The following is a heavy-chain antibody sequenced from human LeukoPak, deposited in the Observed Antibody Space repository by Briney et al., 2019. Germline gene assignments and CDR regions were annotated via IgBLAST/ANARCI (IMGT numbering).Heavy chain of an antibody. CDR2: IYHSGST. CDR3: ARSRVRGVIISRLGTYFDY. Sequence: EPSETLSLTCTVSGYSISSGYYWGWIRQPPGKGLEWIGSIYHSGSTYYNPSLKSRVTISVDTSKNQFSLKLSSVTAADTAVYYCARSRVRGVIISRLGTYFDYWGQGTLVTVSS. J-gene: IGHJ4*02. D-gene: IGHD3-10*01. CDR1: GYSISSGYY. V-gene: IGHV4-38-2*02.